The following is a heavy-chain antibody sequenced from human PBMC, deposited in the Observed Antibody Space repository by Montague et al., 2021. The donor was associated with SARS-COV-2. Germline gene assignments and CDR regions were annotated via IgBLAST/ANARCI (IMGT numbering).Heavy chain of an antibody. CDR1: GFTFSTSW. V-gene: IGHV3-7*04. CDR3: ARGHGIT. CDR2: MKPDGSEK. D-gene: IGHD1-26*01. J-gene: IGHJ5*02. Sequence: SLRLSCAASGFTFSTSWMIWVRQAPGNGLEWVANMKPDGSEKYYADSVKGRFTISRDNAKNSLYLQMSSLRAEDTAVYYCARGHGITWGQGTLVTVSS.